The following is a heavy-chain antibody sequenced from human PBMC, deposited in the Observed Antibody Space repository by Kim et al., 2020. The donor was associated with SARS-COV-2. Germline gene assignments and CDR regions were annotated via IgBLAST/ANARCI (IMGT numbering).Heavy chain of an antibody. V-gene: IGHV4-34*01. CDR3: ARSTTVTTFYYYYYGMDV. J-gene: IGHJ6*02. D-gene: IGHD4-17*01. Sequence: LQSRVTRSVDTSKNQFSLKLSSVTAADTAVYYCARSTTVTTFYYYYYGMDVWGQGTTVTVSS.